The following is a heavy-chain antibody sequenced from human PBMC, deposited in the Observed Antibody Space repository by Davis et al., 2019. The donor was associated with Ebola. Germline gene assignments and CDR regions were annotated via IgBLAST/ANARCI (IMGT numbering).Heavy chain of an antibody. D-gene: IGHD3-10*01. CDR2: INPNSGGT. V-gene: IGHV1-2*02. CDR3: ARVPSRGAWFGEFNWFDP. CDR1: RYTFTGSY. J-gene: IGHJ5*02. Sequence: ASVQVSCQASRYTFTGSYMHWVRQAPGQGLEWMGWINPNSGGTNYAQKFQGRVTMTRDPSISTAYMELSRLRSDDTAVYYCARVPSRGAWFGEFNWFDPWGQGTLVTVSS.